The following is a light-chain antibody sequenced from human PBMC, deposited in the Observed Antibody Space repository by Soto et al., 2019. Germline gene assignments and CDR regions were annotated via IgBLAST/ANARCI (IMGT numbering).Light chain of an antibody. V-gene: IGKV3-20*01. CDR3: QQYRDSPLT. CDR1: QTVRTNY. J-gene: IGKJ4*01. Sequence: EIVLTQSPGTLSLSPGERATLSCRASQTVRTNYLAWFQHKPGQAPRLLIYGASSRATGIPDRFSGSGSGTDFTLTINSLEPEDFAVYFCQQYRDSPLTFCGGTTVEIK. CDR2: GAS.